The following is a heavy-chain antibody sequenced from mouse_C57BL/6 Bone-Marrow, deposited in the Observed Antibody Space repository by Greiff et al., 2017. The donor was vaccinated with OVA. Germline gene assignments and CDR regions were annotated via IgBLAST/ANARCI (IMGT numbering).Heavy chain of an antibody. V-gene: IGHV14-2*01. Sequence: VHVKQSGAELVKPGASVKLSCTASGFNIKDYYMHWVKQRTEQGLEWIGRIDPEDGETKYAPKFQGKATITADTSSNTAYLQLSSLPSEDTAVYYGALYYYGSSYVEVAYWGQGTLVTVSA. J-gene: IGHJ3*01. CDR3: ALYYYGSSYVEVAY. D-gene: IGHD1-1*01. CDR2: IDPEDGET. CDR1: GFNIKDYY.